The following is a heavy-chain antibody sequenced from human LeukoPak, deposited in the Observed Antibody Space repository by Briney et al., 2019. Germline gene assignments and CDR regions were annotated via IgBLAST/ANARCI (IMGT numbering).Heavy chain of an antibody. CDR1: RGSMNNYY. CDR2: IYHSGNT. Sequence: SETLSLTCTVSRGSMNNYYWSWVRQPPGKGLEWIGYIYHSGNTYYTPSLERRATMSVDTSTNQFSLKLNSVTAADTAVYYCARVPYFYTGSVQLPIFDYWGQGTLDTVSS. J-gene: IGHJ4*02. V-gene: IGHV4-59*13. D-gene: IGHD2-8*02. CDR3: ARVPYFYTGSVQLPIFDY.